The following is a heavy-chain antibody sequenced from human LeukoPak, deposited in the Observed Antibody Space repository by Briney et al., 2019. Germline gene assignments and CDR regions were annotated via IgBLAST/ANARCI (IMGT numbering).Heavy chain of an antibody. V-gene: IGHV1-69*04. CDR1: GGTFSSYA. CDR3: ASSDLGYCSGGSCQTFDY. CDR2: IIPIFSIA. D-gene: IGHD2-15*01. Sequence: SVNVSCMASGGTFSSYAISWVRQAPGHGLEWMGRIIPIFSIANYAKKFQGRVTITADKSTSTAYMELSSLRSEDTAVYYCASSDLGYCSGGSCQTFDYWGQGTLVTVSS. J-gene: IGHJ4*02.